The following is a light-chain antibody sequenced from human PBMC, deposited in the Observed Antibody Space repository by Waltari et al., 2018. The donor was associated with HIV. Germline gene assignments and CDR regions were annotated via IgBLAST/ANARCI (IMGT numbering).Light chain of an antibody. CDR3: AAWDDSLNGQVV. CDR2: GDD. V-gene: IGLV1-44*01. Sequence: QSFLTQPASVSAPPGHRVTIPCSGSGSHLGTNTVSWLQIFPGTAPKLFIFGDDQRPSGVPDRFSGSKSGTSASLTISGLQSEDKATYFCAAWDDSLNGQVVFCGGTLLTVL. CDR1: GSHLGTNT. J-gene: IGLJ2*01.